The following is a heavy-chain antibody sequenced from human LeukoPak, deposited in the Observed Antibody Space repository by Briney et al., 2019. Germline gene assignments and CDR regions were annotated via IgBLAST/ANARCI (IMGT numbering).Heavy chain of an antibody. D-gene: IGHD2-15*01. J-gene: IGHJ6*03. Sequence: GGSLRLSCTASGFTFSRYSMNWVRQAPGKGLEWVSYISTTSTYYADSMKGRCTISRDNAKNSLYLQMNSLTAEATALYYCAKEGSGGSFDMDVWGKGTTVTVSS. CDR2: ISTTST. CDR1: GFTFSRYS. V-gene: IGHV3-21*04. CDR3: AKEGSGGSFDMDV.